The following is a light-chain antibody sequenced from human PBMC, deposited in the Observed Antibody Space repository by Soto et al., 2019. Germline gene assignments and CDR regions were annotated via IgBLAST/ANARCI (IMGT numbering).Light chain of an antibody. V-gene: IGLV2-14*01. CDR1: MRDVGAYNL. CDR3: SAYTARSTLV. Sequence: QSALTQPASVSGSAGQSITISCSGTMRDVGAYNLVSWYQQHPGTAPKLIIYEVRNRPSGISSRFSGCRSGNTASLTISGLQSEDEGDYYCSAYTARSTLVFGGGTKVTVL. CDR2: EVR. J-gene: IGLJ3*02.